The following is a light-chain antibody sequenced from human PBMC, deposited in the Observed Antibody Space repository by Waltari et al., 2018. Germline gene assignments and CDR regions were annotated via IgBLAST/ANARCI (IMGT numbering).Light chain of an antibody. J-gene: IGLJ2*01. Sequence: QSALTQPASVSGSPGQSITISCTGTSSDVGRYDYVSWYQPHPGTAPKLMIYDVTNRPSGVSNRFSGSKSGNTASLTISGLQAEDEAVYYCNSDGSGSNGLFGGGTRLTVL. V-gene: IGLV2-14*03. CDR1: SSDVGRYDY. CDR3: NSDGSGSNGL. CDR2: DVT.